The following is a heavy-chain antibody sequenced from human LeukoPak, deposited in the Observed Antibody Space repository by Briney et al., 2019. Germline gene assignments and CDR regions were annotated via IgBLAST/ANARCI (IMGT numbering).Heavy chain of an antibody. CDR1: GFTFSDNA. CDR3: AKDTSIGKYCTNGVCSPFDY. J-gene: IGHJ4*02. V-gene: IGHV3-23*01. CDR2: ISDSGDYT. Sequence: GGSLRLSCAASGFTFSDNAMSWVRQAPGQGLEWVSVISDSGDYTSYADSVRGRFTISRDNSRNTLYLQMISLRPEDTAVYYCAKDTSIGKYCTNGVCSPFDYWGQGTLVTVSS. D-gene: IGHD2-8*01.